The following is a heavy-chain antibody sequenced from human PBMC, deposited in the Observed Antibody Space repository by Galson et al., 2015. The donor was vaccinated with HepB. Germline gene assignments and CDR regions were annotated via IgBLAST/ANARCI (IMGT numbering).Heavy chain of an antibody. CDR1: GFTFSSYA. Sequence: SLRLSCAASGFTFSSYAMHWVRQAPGKGLEWVAVISYDGSNKYYADSVKGRFTISRDNSKNTLYLQMNSLRAEDTAVYYCAKAGGGYRQLYYFDYWGQGTLVTVSS. V-gene: IGHV3-30*04. D-gene: IGHD5-12*01. J-gene: IGHJ4*02. CDR2: ISYDGSNK. CDR3: AKAGGGYRQLYYFDY.